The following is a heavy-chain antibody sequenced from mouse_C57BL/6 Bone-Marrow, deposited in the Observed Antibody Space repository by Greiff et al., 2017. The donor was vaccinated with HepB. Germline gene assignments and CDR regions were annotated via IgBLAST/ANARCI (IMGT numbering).Heavy chain of an antibody. CDR1: GYTFTSYW. D-gene: IGHD1-1*01. CDR3: ARRLRYYGSSYEGY. Sequence: VQLQQPGAELVRPGSSVKLSCKASGYTFTSYWMDWVKQRPGQGLEWIGNIYPSDSETHYNQKFKDKATLTVDKSSSTAYMQLSSLTSEDSAVYYCARRLRYYGSSYEGYWGQGTTLTVSS. J-gene: IGHJ2*01. V-gene: IGHV1-61*01. CDR2: IYPSDSET.